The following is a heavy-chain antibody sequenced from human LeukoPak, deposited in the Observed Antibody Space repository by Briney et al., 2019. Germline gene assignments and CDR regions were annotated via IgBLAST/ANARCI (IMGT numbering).Heavy chain of an antibody. J-gene: IGHJ6*03. V-gene: IGHV4-34*01. CDR1: GGSFSGYY. CDR2: INHSGNT. Sequence: PSETLSLTCGVSGGSFSGYYWTWIRQLPGKGLEWMGEINHSGNTICNPFLKSRVTISIDTSKNQISLNMRSVTAADTAVYYCARGRNWETFYHYCMDVWGNGTTVTVSS. CDR3: ARGRNWETFYHYCMDV. D-gene: IGHD1-14*01.